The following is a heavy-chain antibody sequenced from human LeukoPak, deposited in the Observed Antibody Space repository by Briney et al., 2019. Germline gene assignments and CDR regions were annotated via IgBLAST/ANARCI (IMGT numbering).Heavy chain of an antibody. Sequence: GGSLRLSCVASGFTFSSYAMSWVRQAPGKGLEWVSDISGSGGSTYYADSVKGRFTISRDNSKNTLYLQMNSLRAEDTAVYYCVKDNVAVAADYFDYWGQGTLVTVSS. CDR1: GFTFSSYA. CDR2: ISGSGGST. V-gene: IGHV3-23*01. CDR3: VKDNVAVAADYFDY. D-gene: IGHD2-15*01. J-gene: IGHJ4*02.